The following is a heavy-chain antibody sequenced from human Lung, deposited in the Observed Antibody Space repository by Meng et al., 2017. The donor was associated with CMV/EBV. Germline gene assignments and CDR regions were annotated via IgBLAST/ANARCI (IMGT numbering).Heavy chain of an antibody. CDR2: IYWNDDK. Sequence: SGPXLVXPTQTLTLTCTFSGFSLSTSGVGVGWIRQPPGKALEWLALIYWNDDKRYSPSLKSRLTITKDTSKNQVVLTMTNMDPVDTATYYCAHTLGGFTIFGVVISYDYXGQGXLVT. CDR1: GFSLSTSGVG. V-gene: IGHV2-5*01. CDR3: AHTLGGFTIFGVVISYDY. D-gene: IGHD3-3*01. J-gene: IGHJ4*02.